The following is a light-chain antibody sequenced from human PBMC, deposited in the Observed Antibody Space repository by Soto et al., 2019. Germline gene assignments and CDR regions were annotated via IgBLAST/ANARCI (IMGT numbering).Light chain of an antibody. Sequence: EIVMTQSPATLSVSPGESATLSCRASQSVSSHLGWFQQKPGQVPRLLIYGASHRVPGIPARFSGSGSGTEFTLIISSLQSEDSAFYYCQQYDNWPITFGQGTRLEIK. CDR3: QQYDNWPIT. V-gene: IGKV3-15*01. J-gene: IGKJ5*01. CDR2: GAS. CDR1: QSVSSH.